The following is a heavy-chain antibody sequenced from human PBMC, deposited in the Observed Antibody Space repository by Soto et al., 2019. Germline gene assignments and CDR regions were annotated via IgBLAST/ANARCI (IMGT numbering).Heavy chain of an antibody. CDR2: ILPIFGSP. CDR1: GGNFRRYA. D-gene: IGHD2-2*01. CDR3: VFGDWSTTSCSYYFYGLDV. J-gene: IGHJ6*02. Sequence: QVQLVQSGAEVKKPGSSVKVSCKASGGNFRRYAISWVRQAPGQGLEWMGGILPIFGSPSHAQKFQGRVTVTADESTSPAYLELTSLTSEDTAMYYCVFGDWSTTSCSYYFYGLDVWGQGSPVTVSS. V-gene: IGHV1-69*01.